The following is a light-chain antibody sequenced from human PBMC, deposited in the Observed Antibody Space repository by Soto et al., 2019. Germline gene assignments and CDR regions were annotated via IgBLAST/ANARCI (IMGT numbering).Light chain of an antibody. V-gene: IGKV1-12*01. CDR1: QGISSW. Sequence: DIQMTQSPAFVSASVGDRVTISCRASQGISSWLAWYQQKPGKAPKLLIYAASSLQSGVPSRFSGSGSGTEFTLTISSLQSEDFAVYYCQQYNNWPPLTFGGGTKVEIK. J-gene: IGKJ4*01. CDR2: AAS. CDR3: QQYNNWPPLT.